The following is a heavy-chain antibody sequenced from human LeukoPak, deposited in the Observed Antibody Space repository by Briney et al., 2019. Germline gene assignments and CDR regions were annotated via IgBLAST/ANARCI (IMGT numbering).Heavy chain of an antibody. CDR1: GFTVSSNY. CDR2: IYSGGST. V-gene: IGHV3-53*01. CDR3: ARVGVVPAAIPDGFDI. D-gene: IGHD2-2*01. Sequence: GGSLRLSCAASGFTVSSNYMSWVSQAPGKGLEWVSVIYSGGSTYYADSVKGRFTISRDNSKNTLYLQMNSLTAEDTAVYYCARVGVVPAAIPDGFDIWGQGTMVTVAS. J-gene: IGHJ3*02.